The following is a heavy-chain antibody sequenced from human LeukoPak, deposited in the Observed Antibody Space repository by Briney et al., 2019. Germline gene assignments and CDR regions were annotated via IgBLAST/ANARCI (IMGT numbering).Heavy chain of an antibody. J-gene: IGHJ6*03. V-gene: IGHV4-39*01. Sequence: PSETLSLTCTVSGGSISSSSYYWGWIRQPPGKGLEWIGSIYYSGSTYYNPSLKSRVTISVDTSKNQFSLKLSSVTAADTAVYYCARGPPGSYDSGPLIYYYYMDVWGKRTTVTVSS. CDR2: IYYSGST. D-gene: IGHD5-12*01. CDR1: GGSISSSSYY. CDR3: ARGPPGSYDSGPLIYYYYMDV.